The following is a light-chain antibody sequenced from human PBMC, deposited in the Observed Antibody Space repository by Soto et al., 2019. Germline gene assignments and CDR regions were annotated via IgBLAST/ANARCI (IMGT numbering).Light chain of an antibody. CDR1: QSIISY. CDR2: ATS. J-gene: IGKJ1*01. CDR3: QQIPEATWT. Sequence: DIQMTQSPSSLSASVGDRVTITCRASQSIISYLDWYQQIPGIPPRLLIAATSSLQSGYPSRLSGCGSGTDFTLTISSLQPEDLATYYCQQIPEATWTAGQGTKVDIK. V-gene: IGKV1-39*01.